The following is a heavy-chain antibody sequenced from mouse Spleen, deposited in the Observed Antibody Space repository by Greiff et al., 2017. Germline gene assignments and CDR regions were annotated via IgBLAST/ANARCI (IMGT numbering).Heavy chain of an antibody. Sequence: QVQLQQPGAELVKPGASVKLSCKASGYTFTSYWMQWVKQRPGQGLEWIGEIDPSDSYTNYNQKFKGKATLTVDTSSSTAYMQLSSLTSEDSAVYYCASGWLRQLHWYFDVWGAGTTVTVSS. CDR1: GYTFTSYW. J-gene: IGHJ1*01. CDR2: IDPSDSYT. D-gene: IGHD2-2*01. V-gene: IGHV1-50*01. CDR3: ASGWLRQLHWYFDV.